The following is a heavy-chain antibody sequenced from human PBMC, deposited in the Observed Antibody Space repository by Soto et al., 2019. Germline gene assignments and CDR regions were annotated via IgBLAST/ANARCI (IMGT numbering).Heavy chain of an antibody. D-gene: IGHD3-10*01. CDR1: GYTFTSFY. CDR3: SRVYGSGTQNFYYGMDV. J-gene: IGHJ6*02. V-gene: IGHV1-46*03. Sequence: QEQLVQSGAEVKKPGASVKVSCKASGYTFTSFYIHWVRQAPGQGLEWMGIIDPSDGSTNYAQRFQGRLTLTSDTSTSTVYMDMRSLRSEDTAVYYCSRVYGSGTQNFYYGMDVWGQGTTVTVSS. CDR2: IDPSDGST.